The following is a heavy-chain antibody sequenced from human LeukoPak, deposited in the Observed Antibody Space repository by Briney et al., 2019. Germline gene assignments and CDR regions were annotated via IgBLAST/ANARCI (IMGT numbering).Heavy chain of an antibody. CDR2: IYYSGST. J-gene: IGHJ5*02. D-gene: IGHD6-6*01. V-gene: IGHV4-39*07. CDR3: ARDWGYSSSSSRFDP. CDR1: GGSLSSSSYY. Sequence: SDTLSLTCTVSGGSLSSSSYYWGWIRQPPGKGLEWFGSIYYSGSTYYNPSLKSRVTISVDTSKNQFSLKLSSVTAADTAVYYCARDWGYSSSSSRFDPWGQGTLVTVSS.